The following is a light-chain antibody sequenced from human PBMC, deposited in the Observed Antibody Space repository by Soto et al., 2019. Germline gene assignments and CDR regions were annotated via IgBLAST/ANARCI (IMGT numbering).Light chain of an antibody. CDR3: QQYNHWSSIT. V-gene: IGKV3-15*01. CDR2: GAS. J-gene: IGKJ5*01. Sequence: EIAMTQSPATLSVSLGERATLSCRASQYISNNLAWYQQRPGQAPSLLIYGASTRATGVPARFSGSGSGTDFLLSISGLQSEDSAVHYCQQYNHWSSITVGQGTLLEIK. CDR1: QYISNN.